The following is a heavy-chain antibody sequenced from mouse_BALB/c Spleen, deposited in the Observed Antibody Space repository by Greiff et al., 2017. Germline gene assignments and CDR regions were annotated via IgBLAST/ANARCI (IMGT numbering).Heavy chain of an antibody. V-gene: IGHV1-7*01. D-gene: IGHD1-1*01. J-gene: IGHJ4*01. Sequence: VKLQESGAELAKPGASVKMSCKASGYTFTSYWMHWVKQRPGQGLEWIGYINPSTGYTEYNQKFKDKATLTADKSSSTAYMQLSSLTSEDSAVYYCASTVVDSYYAMDYWGQGTSVTVSS. CDR1: GYTFTSYW. CDR3: ASTVVDSYYAMDY. CDR2: INPSTGYT.